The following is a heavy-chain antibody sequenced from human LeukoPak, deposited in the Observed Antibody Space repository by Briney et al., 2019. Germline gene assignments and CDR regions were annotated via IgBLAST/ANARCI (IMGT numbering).Heavy chain of an antibody. J-gene: IGHJ4*02. CDR3: ARAATSGWYPWYFDY. CDR2: ISAYNGNT. Sequence: ASVKVSCKASGYTFTSYGISWVRQAPGQGLEWMGWISAYNGNTNYAQKLQGRVTMTTDTSTSTAYMELRSLRSDDTAVYYCARAATSGWYPWYFDYWGQGTPVTVSS. CDR1: GYTFTSYG. V-gene: IGHV1-18*01. D-gene: IGHD6-19*01.